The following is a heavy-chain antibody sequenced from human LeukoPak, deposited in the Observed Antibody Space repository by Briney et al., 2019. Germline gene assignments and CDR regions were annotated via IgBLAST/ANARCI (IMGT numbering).Heavy chain of an antibody. V-gene: IGHV3-15*01. CDR2: IKSKTDGGTT. D-gene: IGHD3-22*01. J-gene: IGHJ4*02. CDR3: TTVIAYDSNGQ. CDR1: GFTVSSNY. Sequence: PGGSLRLSCAASGFTVSSNYMSWVRQAPGKGLEWVGRIKSKTDGGTTDYAAPVKGRFTISRDDSKNTLYLQMNSLKTEDTAVYYCTTVIAYDSNGQGGQGTLVTVSS.